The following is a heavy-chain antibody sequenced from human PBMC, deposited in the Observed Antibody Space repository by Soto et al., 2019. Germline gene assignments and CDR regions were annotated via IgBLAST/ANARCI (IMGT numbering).Heavy chain of an antibody. V-gene: IGHV4-34*01. CDR2: ITHYGST. CDR1: GGSFSGFY. CDR3: ARGRKGYSSSRYVD. J-gene: IGHJ4*02. Sequence: QVQLQQWGAGLLKPSETLSLTCAVYGGSFSGFYWSWIRQPPGKGLEWIGEITHYGSTDYSPSLKSRVTISVDTSNNQFTLNLSSVIAPDTAVYYCARGRKGYSSSRYVDWGQGTLVTVSS. D-gene: IGHD6-13*01.